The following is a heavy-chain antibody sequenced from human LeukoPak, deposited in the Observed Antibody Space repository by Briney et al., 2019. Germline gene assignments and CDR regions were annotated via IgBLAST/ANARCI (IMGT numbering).Heavy chain of an antibody. CDR2: ISVGGVST. CDR1: GFPFSSYA. Sequence: AGGSLRLSCAASGFPFSSYAMSWVRQAPGKGLEWVSAISVGGVSTYYADSVKGRLTISRDNSKNTLYLQMNSLRAEDTAVYYCAKGAGTDRTWGQGTLVTVSS. J-gene: IGHJ5*02. CDR3: AKGAGTDRT. V-gene: IGHV3-23*01.